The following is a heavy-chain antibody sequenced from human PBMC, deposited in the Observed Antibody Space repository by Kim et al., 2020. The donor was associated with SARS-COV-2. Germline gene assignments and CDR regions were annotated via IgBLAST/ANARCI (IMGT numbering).Heavy chain of an antibody. Sequence: GGSLRLSCAASGFTFSSYAMSWVRQAPGKGLEWVSAISGSGGSTYYADSVKGRFTISRDNSKNTLYLQMNSLRAEDTAVYYCANGRAADPYYYYGMDVWGQGTTVTVSS. CDR2: ISGSGGST. J-gene: IGHJ6*02. V-gene: IGHV3-23*01. CDR1: GFTFSSYA. D-gene: IGHD6-13*01. CDR3: ANGRAADPYYYYGMDV.